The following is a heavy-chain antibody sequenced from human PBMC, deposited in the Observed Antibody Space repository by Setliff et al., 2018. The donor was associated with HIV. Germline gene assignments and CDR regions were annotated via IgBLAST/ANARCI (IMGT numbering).Heavy chain of an antibody. D-gene: IGHD2-2*01. CDR3: AREDQLLSGHYYYNGMDV. V-gene: IGHV3-48*01. J-gene: IGHJ6*02. CDR1: GFTFSTYP. CDR2: ITGSSDII. Sequence: GGSLRLSCTTSGFTFSTYPMNWVRQAPGKGLEWVAYITGSSDIIHYADSVKGRFTISRDNAKNSLYLQMNSLRAEDTAVYYCAREDQLLSGHYYYNGMDVWGQGTTVTVSS.